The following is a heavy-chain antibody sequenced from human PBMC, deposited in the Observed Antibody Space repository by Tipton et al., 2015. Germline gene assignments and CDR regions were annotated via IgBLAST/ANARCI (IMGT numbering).Heavy chain of an antibody. CDR2: IYPGDSDT. CDR3: ARGNPYYYESSGYFFYAMDV. Sequence: QLVQSGAEVKKPGESLKISCKGSGYSFTSYWIGWVRQMPGKGLEWMGIIYPGDSDTRYSPSFQGQVTISADKSIDTAYLQWNSLKASDTAMYYCARGNPYYYESSGYFFYAMDVWGQGTTVTVSS. V-gene: IGHV5-51*01. CDR1: GYSFTSYW. J-gene: IGHJ6*02. D-gene: IGHD3-22*01.